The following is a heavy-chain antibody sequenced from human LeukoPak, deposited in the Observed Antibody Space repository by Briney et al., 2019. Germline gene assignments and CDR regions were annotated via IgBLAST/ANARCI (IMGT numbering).Heavy chain of an antibody. V-gene: IGHV4-39*07. J-gene: IGHJ4*02. CDR1: GGSISSSSYY. Sequence: PSETLSLTCTVSGGSISSSSYYWGWIRQPPGKGLEWIGSIYYSGSTYYNPSLKSRVTISVDTSKNQFSLKLSSVTAADTAVYYCARESGYYYDSSGYSLDYWGQGTLVTVSS. CDR3: ARESGYYYDSSGYSLDY. CDR2: IYYSGST. D-gene: IGHD3-22*01.